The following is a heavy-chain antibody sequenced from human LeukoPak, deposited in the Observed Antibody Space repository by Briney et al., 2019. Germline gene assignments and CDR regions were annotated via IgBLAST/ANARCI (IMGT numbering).Heavy chain of an antibody. J-gene: IGHJ3*02. Sequence: GALRLSCAVSGFTFSSYWMSWVRQAPGKGMEWVANIKQDGSEKYYVDSVKGRFTISRDNAKNSLYLQMNSLRAEDTAVYYCARDFNAFDIWGQGTMVTVSS. V-gene: IGHV3-7*01. CDR3: ARDFNAFDI. CDR1: GFTFSSYW. CDR2: IKQDGSEK.